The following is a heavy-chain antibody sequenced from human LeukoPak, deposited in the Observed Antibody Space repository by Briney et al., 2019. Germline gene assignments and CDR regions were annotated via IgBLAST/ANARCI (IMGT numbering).Heavy chain of an antibody. Sequence: GESLQISCQGSGYSFSNYWIGWVRQIPGKGLEWMGIIYPGDSDTRYSPSFQGQVTISADKSISTAYLQWSSLKASDTAIYYCARRSSPAEYFDYWGQGALVTVSS. V-gene: IGHV5-51*01. CDR3: ARRSSPAEYFDY. D-gene: IGHD6-6*01. J-gene: IGHJ4*02. CDR1: GYSFSNYW. CDR2: IYPGDSDT.